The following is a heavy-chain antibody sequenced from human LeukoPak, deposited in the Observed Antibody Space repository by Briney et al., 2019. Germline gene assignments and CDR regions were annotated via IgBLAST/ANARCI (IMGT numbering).Heavy chain of an antibody. V-gene: IGHV3-33*01. CDR2: IWYDGGNK. CDR1: GFSFSSYV. Sequence: GGSLRLSCAASGFSFSSYVMHWVRQVPGKGLEWVALIWYDGGNKYYADSVKGRFTISRDNSKNTLYLQMNSLRDEDTAVYYCARKGYSGFQKYYMDVWGKGTTVTDSS. J-gene: IGHJ6*03. D-gene: IGHD5-12*01. CDR3: ARKGYSGFQKYYMDV.